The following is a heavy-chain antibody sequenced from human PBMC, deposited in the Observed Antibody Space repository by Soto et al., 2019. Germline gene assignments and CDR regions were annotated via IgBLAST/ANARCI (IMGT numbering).Heavy chain of an antibody. CDR1: GFTFSRYA. D-gene: IGHD6-13*01. V-gene: IGHV3-23*01. CDR3: AKGKYSSSWFNGLDV. Sequence: GGSLRLSCAASGFTFSRYATTWVRQAPGKGLEWVSAIGSSGSGGATYYVDSVKGRFSISRDNFKNTLYLQMNSLRAEDTAVYYCAKGKYSSSWFNGLDVWGQGTTVTVSS. CDR2: IGSSGSGGAT. J-gene: IGHJ6*02.